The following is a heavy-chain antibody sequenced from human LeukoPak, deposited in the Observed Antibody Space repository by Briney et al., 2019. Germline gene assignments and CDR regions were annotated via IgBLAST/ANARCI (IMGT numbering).Heavy chain of an antibody. CDR2: TWYDGSNK. CDR1: GFTFSSYG. J-gene: IGHJ4*02. Sequence: GRSLRLSCAASGFTFSSYGMHWVRQAPGKGLEWVAVTWYDGSNKYYADSVKGRFTISRDNSKNTLYLQMNSLRAEDTAVYYCARSLDTAMVIDYWGQGTLVTVSS. D-gene: IGHD5-18*01. CDR3: ARSLDTAMVIDY. V-gene: IGHV3-33*01.